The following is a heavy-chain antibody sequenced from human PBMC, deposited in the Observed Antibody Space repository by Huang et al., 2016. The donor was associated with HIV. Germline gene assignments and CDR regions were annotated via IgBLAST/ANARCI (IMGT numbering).Heavy chain of an antibody. V-gene: IGHV3-30*18. J-gene: IGHJ5*02. CDR3: AKESRWFSDFDQ. CDR2: ISYDGRMD. CDR1: GFIFSNFG. Sequence: QVQLVESGGGVVQPGTSLRLSWAASGFIFSNFGMHWVRQAAGIGLEVVAVISYDGRMDRYSDSVKGRFTISRDNDKNTLSLEMNRLRHDDTAVYYCAKESRWFSDFDQWGQGTLVTVSS. D-gene: IGHD2-15*01.